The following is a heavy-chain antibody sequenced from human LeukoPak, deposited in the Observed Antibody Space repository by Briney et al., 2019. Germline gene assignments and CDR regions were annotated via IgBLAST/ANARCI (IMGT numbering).Heavy chain of an antibody. D-gene: IGHD3-3*01. J-gene: IGHJ3*02. CDR3: AKDWGITIFGSGTDAFDI. V-gene: IGHV3-30*02. CDR2: IRYDGSNK. Sequence: PGGSLRLSCAASGFTFSSYGMHWVRQAPGKGLEWVAFIRYDGSNKYYADSVKGRFTISRDNSKNTLYLQMNSLRAEDTAVYYCAKDWGITIFGSGTDAFDIWGQGTMVTVSS. CDR1: GFTFSSYG.